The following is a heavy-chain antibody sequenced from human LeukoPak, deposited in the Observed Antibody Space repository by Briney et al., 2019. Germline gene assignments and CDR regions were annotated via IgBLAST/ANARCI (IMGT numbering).Heavy chain of an antibody. D-gene: IGHD3-10*01. J-gene: IGHJ4*02. CDR3: ARDPDYYGSGSRFDY. CDR1: DGSISSYY. Sequence: SETLSLTCTVSDGSISSYYWNWIRQPPGKGLEWIGYIYYTGSTNYNPFLKSRVTISVDTSKNQFSLKLSSVTAADTAVYYCARDPDYYGSGSRFDYWGQGTLVTVSS. CDR2: IYYTGST. V-gene: IGHV4-59*01.